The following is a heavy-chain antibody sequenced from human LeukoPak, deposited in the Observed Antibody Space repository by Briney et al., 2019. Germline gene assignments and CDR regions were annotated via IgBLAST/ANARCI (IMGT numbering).Heavy chain of an antibody. J-gene: IGHJ4*02. V-gene: IGHV1-18*01. CDR1: GGTFSSYA. Sequence: ASVKVSCKASGGTFSSYAITWVRQAPGQGLEWMGWISAYNGNANYAQKFQGRVTMTTDTSTSTAYMELRSLRSDDTAMYYCARALVDGYKELGYWGQGTLVTVSS. CDR3: ARALVDGYKELGY. CDR2: ISAYNGNA. D-gene: IGHD5-24*01.